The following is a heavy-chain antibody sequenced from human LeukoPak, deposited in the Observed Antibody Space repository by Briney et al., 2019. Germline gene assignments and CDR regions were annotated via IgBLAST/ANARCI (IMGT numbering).Heavy chain of an antibody. CDR1: GGSFSTYY. D-gene: IGHD1-26*01. Sequence: SETLSLTCTVSGGSFSTYYWSWIRQPPGKGLEWIGYISYSGTTNYNPSLKSRVTISVDTSKNQFSLKLSSVTAADTAIYYCASTGELLGVQYFDYWGQGTLVTVSS. CDR2: ISYSGTT. V-gene: IGHV4-59*01. J-gene: IGHJ4*02. CDR3: ASTGELLGVQYFDY.